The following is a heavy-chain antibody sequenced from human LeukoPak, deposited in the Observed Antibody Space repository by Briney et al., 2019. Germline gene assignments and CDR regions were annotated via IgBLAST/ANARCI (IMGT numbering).Heavy chain of an antibody. CDR2: MYYTGAT. V-gene: IGHV4-61*01. Sequence: SATLSLTCTVSGGSISSNTYHWSWIRQPPGKRLEWIGYMYYTGATSHNPSLKSRVTISLDTSKNQFSLKLHSVTAADTAVYYCARFRGSGWYYFDSWGQGTLVTVSS. J-gene: IGHJ4*02. D-gene: IGHD6-19*01. CDR3: ARFRGSGWYYFDS. CDR1: GGSISSNTYH.